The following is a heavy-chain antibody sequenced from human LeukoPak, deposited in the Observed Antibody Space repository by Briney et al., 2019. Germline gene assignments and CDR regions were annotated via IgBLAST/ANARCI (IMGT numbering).Heavy chain of an antibody. V-gene: IGHV4-34*01. J-gene: IGHJ5*02. CDR2: INHSGST. D-gene: IGHD2-2*02. Sequence: PSETLSLTCTVSGGSISSYYWSWIRQPPGKGLEWIGEINHSGSTNYNPSLKSRVTISVDTSKNQFSLKLSSVTAADTAVYYCARASIVVVPAAILSGGWFDPWGQGTLVTVSS. CDR3: ARASIVVVPAAILSGGWFDP. CDR1: GGSISSYY.